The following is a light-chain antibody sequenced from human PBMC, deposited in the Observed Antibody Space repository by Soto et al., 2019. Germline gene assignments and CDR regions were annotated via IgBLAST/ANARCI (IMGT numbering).Light chain of an antibody. J-gene: IGKJ2*01. Sequence: IVLTQSPGTLSLSPGETATLSCRASQSLTTRYLAWYQQKPGQAPRLLIYGASNRATGTPDRFSGSGSGTDFILTISSLEPEDFAVYFCQQYASSVVYTFGQGTKLEIK. CDR1: QSLTTRY. V-gene: IGKV3-20*01. CDR2: GAS. CDR3: QQYASSVVYT.